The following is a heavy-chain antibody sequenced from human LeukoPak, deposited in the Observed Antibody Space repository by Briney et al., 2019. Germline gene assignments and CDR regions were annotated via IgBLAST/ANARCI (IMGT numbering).Heavy chain of an antibody. J-gene: IGHJ6*03. CDR1: GYSISSGYY. CDR2: IYHSGST. D-gene: IGHD2-15*01. V-gene: IGHV4-38-2*02. Sequence: SETLSLTCTVSGYSISSGYYWGWIRQPPGKGLEWIGSIYHSGSTYYNPSLKSRVTISVDTSKNQFSLKLSSVTAADTAVYYCARGPRGGGSWTQGYYYMDVWGKGTTVTVSS. CDR3: ARGPRGGGSWTQGYYYMDV.